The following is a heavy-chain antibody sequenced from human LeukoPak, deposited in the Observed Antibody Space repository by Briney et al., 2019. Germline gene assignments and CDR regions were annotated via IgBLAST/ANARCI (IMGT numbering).Heavy chain of an antibody. CDR1: GYTFTGYY. V-gene: IGHV1-69*05. D-gene: IGHD1-26*01. Sequence: GASVKVSCKASGYTFTGYYMHWVRQAPGQGLEWMGGIIPIFGTANYAQKFQGRVTITTDESTSTAYMELSSLRSEDTAVYYCARVGGSSGIVGATRNWFDPWGQGTLVTVSS. CDR3: ARVGGSSGIVGATRNWFDP. CDR2: IIPIFGTA. J-gene: IGHJ5*02.